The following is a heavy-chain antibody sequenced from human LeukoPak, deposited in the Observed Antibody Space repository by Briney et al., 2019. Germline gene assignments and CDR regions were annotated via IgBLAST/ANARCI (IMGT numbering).Heavy chain of an antibody. CDR2: IYWNDDK. J-gene: IGHJ4*02. V-gene: IGHV2-5*01. CDR3: GADSSGYSFLY. Sequence: SGPTLVNPTQTLTLTCTFSGFSLSTSGVGVGWIRQPPGKALEWLALIYWNDDKRYSPSLKSRLTITKDTSKNQVALTMTNMDPVDTATYYCGADSSGYSFLYWGQGTLVTVSS. D-gene: IGHD3-22*01. CDR1: GFSLSTSGVG.